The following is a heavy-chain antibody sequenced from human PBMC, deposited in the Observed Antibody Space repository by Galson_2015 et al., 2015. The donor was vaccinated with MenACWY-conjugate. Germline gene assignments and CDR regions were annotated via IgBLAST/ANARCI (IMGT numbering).Heavy chain of an antibody. J-gene: IGHJ6*03. CDR3: AKDSPAGYYDGSGYYYGGFITYYYYMDV. CDR1: GFTFSSYA. CDR2: ICGSGAST. D-gene: IGHD3-22*01. V-gene: IGHV3-23*01. Sequence: SLRLSCAASGFTFSSYAMSWVRQAPGKGLEWVSAICGSGASTYYADSVKGRFTISRDNSKNTLYLQMNSLRAEDTAVYYCAKDSPAGYYDGSGYYYGGFITYYYYMDVWGKGTPVTASS.